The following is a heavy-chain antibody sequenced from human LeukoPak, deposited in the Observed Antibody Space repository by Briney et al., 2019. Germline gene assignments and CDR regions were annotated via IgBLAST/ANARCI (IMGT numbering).Heavy chain of an antibody. V-gene: IGHV4-38-2*02. D-gene: IGHD5-24*01. Sequence: PSETLSLTCTVSGYSISSGYYWGWIRRPPGKGLEWIGSIYHSGITYYSPSLKSRVTISVDTSKNQFSLKLSSVTAADTAVYYCARARGGYNDWFDPWGQGTLVTVSS. CDR3: ARARGGYNDWFDP. J-gene: IGHJ5*02. CDR2: IYHSGIT. CDR1: GYSISSGYY.